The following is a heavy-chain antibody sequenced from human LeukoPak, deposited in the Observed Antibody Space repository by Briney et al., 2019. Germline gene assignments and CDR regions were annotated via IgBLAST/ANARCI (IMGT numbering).Heavy chain of an antibody. CDR3: ARENGDYVRGPYGMDV. CDR1: GGSISSGGYY. CDR2: IYYSGST. Sequence: KPSQTLSLTCTVSGGSISSGGYYWSWIRQHPGKGLEWIGYIYYSGSTYYNPSLKSRVTISVDTSKNQFSLKLSSVTAADTAVYYGARENGDYVRGPYGMDVWGQGTTVTVSS. V-gene: IGHV4-31*03. J-gene: IGHJ6*02. D-gene: IGHD4-17*01.